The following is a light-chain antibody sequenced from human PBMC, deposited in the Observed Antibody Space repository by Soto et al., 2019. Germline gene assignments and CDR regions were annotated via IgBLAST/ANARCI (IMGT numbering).Light chain of an antibody. Sequence: EIVMTQSPATLSVSPGERATLSCRASQSVASDLAWYQQKPGQAPRLLIYGASTRATAIPARFTGSGSGTEFTLTITSLQSEDFAVYYCQQYNNWPPITFGQGTRLEIK. V-gene: IGKV3D-15*01. CDR2: GAS. J-gene: IGKJ5*01. CDR3: QQYNNWPPIT. CDR1: QSVASD.